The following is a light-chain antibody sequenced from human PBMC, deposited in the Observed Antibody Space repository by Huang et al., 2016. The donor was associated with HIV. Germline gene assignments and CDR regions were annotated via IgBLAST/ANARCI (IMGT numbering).Light chain of an antibody. CDR1: QSVSSSY. CDR2: GAS. J-gene: IGKJ2*01. V-gene: IGKV3-20*01. CDR3: QQYGTSPPYT. Sequence: EIVLTQSPGTLSLSPGGRATLSCRASQSVSSSYLAWYQQKVGQAPRLLIYGASSRATGIPDRFSGGGSGTDFTLTISSLEPEDFAVYYCQQYGTSPPYTFGQGTKLEIK.